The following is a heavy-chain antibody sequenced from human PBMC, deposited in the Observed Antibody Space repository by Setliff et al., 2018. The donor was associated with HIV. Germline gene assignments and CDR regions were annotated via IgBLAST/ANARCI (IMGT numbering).Heavy chain of an antibody. D-gene: IGHD3-10*01. CDR3: AGPRGDEAFDI. Sequence: ASVKVSCKASGYTFSSYGISWVRQAPGQGLEWIGQIISILEITDYAQKLQGRVTITADGPTNTFYMELSGLRSDDTAVYYCAGPRGDEAFDIWGQGTMVTVSS. CDR1: GYTFSSYG. V-gene: IGHV1-69*10. J-gene: IGHJ3*02. CDR2: IISILEIT.